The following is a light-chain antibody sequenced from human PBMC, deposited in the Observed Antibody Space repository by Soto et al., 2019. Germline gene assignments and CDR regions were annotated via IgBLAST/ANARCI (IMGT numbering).Light chain of an antibody. V-gene: IGKV3-11*01. J-gene: IGKJ1*01. Sequence: EIVLTQSRATLSLSPGERATLSCRASQSVSSYLAWYQQKPGQAPRLLIYDASNRATGIPARFSGSGSGTDFTLTISSLEPEDFDVYYCQQQTFGQGTKVDIK. CDR3: QQQT. CDR2: DAS. CDR1: QSVSSY.